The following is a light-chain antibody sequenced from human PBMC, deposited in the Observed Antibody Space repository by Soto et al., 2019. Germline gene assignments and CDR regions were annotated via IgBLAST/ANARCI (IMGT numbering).Light chain of an antibody. CDR3: QQANTFPPFT. J-gene: IGKJ3*01. CDR1: QDISTW. V-gene: IGKV1D-12*01. CDR2: AAS. Sequence: DIQMTQSPSSVSASVGDRITITCRASQDISTWLAWYQQKPGRAPKLLIYAASRLQSGVPPRFIGSASGTEFTLTISSLQPEDFATYYCQQANTFPPFTFGPGTKVDI.